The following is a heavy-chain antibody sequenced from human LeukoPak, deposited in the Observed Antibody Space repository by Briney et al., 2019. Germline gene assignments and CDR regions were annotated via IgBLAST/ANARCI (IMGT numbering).Heavy chain of an antibody. J-gene: IGHJ4*02. V-gene: IGHV1-24*01. CDR1: GYTLTELS. CDR2: FDPGDGET. D-gene: IGHD3-10*01. CDR3: ATAPVVYYGSGSYLY. Sequence: ASVKVSCKVSGYTLTELSMHWVRQAPGKGLEWMGGFDPGDGETIYAQKFQGRVTMTEDTSTDTAYMELSSLRSEDTAVYYCATAPVVYYGSGSYLYWGQGTLVTVSS.